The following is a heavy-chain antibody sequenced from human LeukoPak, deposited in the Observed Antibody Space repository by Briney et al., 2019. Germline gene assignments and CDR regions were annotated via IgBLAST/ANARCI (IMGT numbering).Heavy chain of an antibody. Sequence: SETLSLTCTVSGGSISSGGYYWSWIRQHPGKGLEWIGYIYYSGSTYYNPSLKSRVTISVDTSKNQFSLKLSSVTAADTAVYYCARDAWGGYCSSTSCLNWFDPWGQGTLVTVSS. D-gene: IGHD2-2*01. J-gene: IGHJ5*02. V-gene: IGHV4-31*03. CDR3: ARDAWGGYCSSTSCLNWFDP. CDR2: IYYSGST. CDR1: GGSISSGGYY.